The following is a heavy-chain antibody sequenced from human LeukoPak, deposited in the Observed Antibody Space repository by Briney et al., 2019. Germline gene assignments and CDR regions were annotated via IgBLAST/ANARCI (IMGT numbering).Heavy chain of an antibody. D-gene: IGHD3-9*01. V-gene: IGHV1-69*04. CDR2: IIPILGIA. CDR1: GGTFSSYA. J-gene: IGHJ6*02. Sequence: SVKVSCKASGGTFSSYAISWVRQAPGQGLEWMGRIIPILGIANYAQKFQGRVTITADKSTSTAYMELSSLRSGDTAVYYCARDNTPYYDILTGYTRYGMDVWGQGTTVTVSS. CDR3: ARDNTPYYDILTGYTRYGMDV.